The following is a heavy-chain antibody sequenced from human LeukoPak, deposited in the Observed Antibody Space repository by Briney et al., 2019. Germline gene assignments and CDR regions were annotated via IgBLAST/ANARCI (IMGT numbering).Heavy chain of an antibody. CDR3: ARAIAVAGPYYFDY. CDR1: GFIFTSYT. CDR2: IGSVTTYI. D-gene: IGHD6-19*01. Sequence: GWSLRLSCAASGFIFTSYTMHWVRQAPGKGLEWVSSIGSVTTYIYYADSVKGRFTISRDNAKNSLSLQMNSLRAEDTAVYYCARAIAVAGPYYFDYWGQGTLVTVSS. V-gene: IGHV3-21*01. J-gene: IGHJ4*02.